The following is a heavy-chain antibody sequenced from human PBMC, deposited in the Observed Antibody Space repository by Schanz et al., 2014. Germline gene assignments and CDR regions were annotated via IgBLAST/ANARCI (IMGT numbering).Heavy chain of an antibody. Sequence: EVQLLESGGGLVQPGGSLRLSCAASGFTVSIHYMSWVRQAPGKGLEWVSRTSHDGSFTTFADSVKCRFTISRDNAKNALYLQMNSLRAEDTAVYYCARYYETSYYPLYYCDYWGQGTLVTVSS. D-gene: IGHD3-22*01. CDR2: TSHDGSFT. CDR3: ARYYETSYYPLYYCDY. CDR1: GFTVSIHY. J-gene: IGHJ4*02. V-gene: IGHV3-74*02.